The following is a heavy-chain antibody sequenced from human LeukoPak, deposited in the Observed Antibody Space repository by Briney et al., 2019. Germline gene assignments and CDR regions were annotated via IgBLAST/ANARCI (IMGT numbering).Heavy chain of an antibody. Sequence: SETLSLTCTVSGGSISSGSYYWSWIRQPAGKGLEWIGRIYTSGSTNYNPSLKSRVTISVDTSKNQFSLKLSSVTAADTAVYYCARYCSGGSCYSWAFDYWGQGTLVTVSS. J-gene: IGHJ4*02. CDR3: ARYCSGGSCYSWAFDY. CDR1: GGSISSGSYY. D-gene: IGHD2-15*01. CDR2: IYTSGST. V-gene: IGHV4-61*02.